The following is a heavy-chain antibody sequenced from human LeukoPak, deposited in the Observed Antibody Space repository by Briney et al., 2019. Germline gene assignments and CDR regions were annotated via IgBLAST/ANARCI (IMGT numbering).Heavy chain of an antibody. J-gene: IGHJ4*02. Sequence: ASVKASCKASGHSFTNYGFIWVRQAPGQGLEWMGWISAYNGNTAYAQKIQGRVTMTTDTSASTVYMDLRSLRSDDTAVYYCARSHSGSLRAPFDYWGQGTLVTVSS. CDR3: ARSHSGSLRAPFDY. CDR1: GHSFTNYG. D-gene: IGHD3-22*01. CDR2: ISAYNGNT. V-gene: IGHV1-18*01.